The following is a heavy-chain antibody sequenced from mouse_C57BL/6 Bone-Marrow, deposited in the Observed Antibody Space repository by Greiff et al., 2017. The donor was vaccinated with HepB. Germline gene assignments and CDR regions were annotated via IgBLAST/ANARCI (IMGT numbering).Heavy chain of an antibody. Sequence: EVKLMESGGGLVQPGGSLKLSCAASGFTFSDYYMYWVRQTPEKRLEWVAYISNGGGSTYYPDTVKGRFTISRDNAKNTLYLQMSRLKSEDTAMYYCARQGGYGSSPYYFDYWGQGTTLTVSS. J-gene: IGHJ2*01. CDR1: GFTFSDYY. CDR3: ARQGGYGSSPYYFDY. D-gene: IGHD1-1*01. CDR2: ISNGGGST. V-gene: IGHV5-12*01.